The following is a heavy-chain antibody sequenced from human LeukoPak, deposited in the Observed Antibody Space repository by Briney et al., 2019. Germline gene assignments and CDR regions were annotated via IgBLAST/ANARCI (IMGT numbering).Heavy chain of an antibody. J-gene: IGHJ3*02. CDR2: MNPNSGNT. Sequence: ASVKVSCKASGYTFTSYDINWVRQATGQGLEWMGWMNPNSGNTGYAQKFQGRVTMTRNTSISTAYMELSSLRSEDTAVYYCAREAPYYYGSGSYSAAFDIWGQGTMVTVSS. D-gene: IGHD3-10*01. V-gene: IGHV1-8*01. CDR1: GYTFTSYD. CDR3: AREAPYYYGSGSYSAAFDI.